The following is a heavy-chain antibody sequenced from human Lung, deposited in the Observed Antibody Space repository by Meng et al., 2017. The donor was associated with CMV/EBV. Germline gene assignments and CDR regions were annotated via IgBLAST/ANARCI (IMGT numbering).Heavy chain of an antibody. D-gene: IGHD3-22*01. V-gene: IGHV3-30-3*01. Sequence: SWAASGFTFSSYAMHWVRQAPGKGLGWVAVISYDGSNKYYANSVKGRFNISRDNSKNTLYLQMNRLRAEDTAVYYCARAQERFWITMIVVFFTKYYYGMDVWXQGTTVTVSS. J-gene: IGHJ6*02. CDR2: ISYDGSNK. CDR3: ARAQERFWITMIVVFFTKYYYGMDV. CDR1: GFTFSSYA.